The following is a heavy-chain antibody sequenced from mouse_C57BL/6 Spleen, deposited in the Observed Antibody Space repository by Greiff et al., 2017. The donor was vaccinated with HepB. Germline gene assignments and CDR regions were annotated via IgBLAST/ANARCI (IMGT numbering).Heavy chain of an antibody. D-gene: IGHD1-1*01. CDR2: IYPSDSET. Sequence: QVQLQQPGAELVRPGSSVKLSCKASGYTFTSYWMDWVKQRPGQGLEWIGNIYPSDSETHYNQKFKGKATLTVDKSSSTAYMQLSSLTSEDSAVYYCARSTVVAMDYWGQGTSVTVSS. CDR3: ARSTVVAMDY. J-gene: IGHJ4*01. CDR1: GYTFTSYW. V-gene: IGHV1-61*01.